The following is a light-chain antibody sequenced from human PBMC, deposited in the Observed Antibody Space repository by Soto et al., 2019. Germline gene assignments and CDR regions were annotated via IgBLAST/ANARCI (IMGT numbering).Light chain of an antibody. J-gene: IGKJ1*01. Sequence: DIQMTQSPSTLSASVGDRVTITCRASQSISAWLAWYQLKPGKAPKLLIYDAASLQSGVPSRFSGSGSGTEFTLTISSLQPDDFATYSCQQYSSYSTFGQGTKVEIK. CDR3: QQYSSYST. CDR1: QSISAW. CDR2: DAA. V-gene: IGKV1-5*01.